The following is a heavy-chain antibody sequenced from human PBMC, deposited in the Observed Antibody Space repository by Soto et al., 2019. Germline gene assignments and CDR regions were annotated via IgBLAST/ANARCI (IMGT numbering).Heavy chain of an antibody. CDR2: ISGSGGST. J-gene: IGHJ6*02. D-gene: IGHD2-2*02. CDR1: GFTFSSYA. V-gene: IGHV3-23*01. Sequence: GGSLRLSCAASGFTFSSYAMSWVRQAPGKGLEWISAISGSGGSTYYADSVKGRFTISRDNSKNTLYLQMNSLRAEDTAVYYCAKDDCSSTSCYSTHYYYGMDVWGQGTTVTAP. CDR3: AKDDCSSTSCYSTHYYYGMDV.